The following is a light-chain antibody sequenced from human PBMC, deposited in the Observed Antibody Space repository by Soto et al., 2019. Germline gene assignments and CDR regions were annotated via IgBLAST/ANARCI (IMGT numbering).Light chain of an antibody. J-gene: IGKJ1*01. CDR1: QSVSNNY. CDR2: GAS. CDR3: QQYGSSGT. V-gene: IGKV3-20*01. Sequence: DIVLTKSPVTLSLSPGERATLSCRASQSVSNNYLAWYQQKPGQAPRLLIYGASNRATGIPDRFSGSGSGTDFTLTISRLEPEDFAVYYCQQYGSSGTFGQGTKVDIK.